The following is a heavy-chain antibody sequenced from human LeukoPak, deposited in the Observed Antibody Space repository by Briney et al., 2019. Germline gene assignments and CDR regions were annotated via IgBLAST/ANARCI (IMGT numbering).Heavy chain of an antibody. CDR2: ISYDGSTK. V-gene: IGHV3-30*18. CDR1: GFIFENYG. Sequence: GGSLRLSCAASGFIFENYGMHWVRQAPGQGLQWVAVISYDGSTKYYGDSVKGRFTISRDNSKNTLYLQMNSLRAEDTAVYYCAKVTSGGRNVAGPFDYWGQGTLVTVSS. CDR3: AKVTSGGRNVAGPFDY. J-gene: IGHJ4*02. D-gene: IGHD6-19*01.